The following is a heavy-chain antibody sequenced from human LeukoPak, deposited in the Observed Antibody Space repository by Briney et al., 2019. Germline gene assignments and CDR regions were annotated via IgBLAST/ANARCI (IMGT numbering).Heavy chain of an antibody. J-gene: IGHJ4*02. CDR2: INPNSGDT. Sequence: ASVKVSCKASGGTFSSYAISWVRQAPGQGLEWMGRINPNSGDTNYAQKFQGRVTMTRDTSISTAYMELSRLRSDDTAVYYCARDYCSSTSCLFDYWGQGALVTVSS. D-gene: IGHD2-2*01. V-gene: IGHV1-2*06. CDR1: GGTFSSYA. CDR3: ARDYCSSTSCLFDY.